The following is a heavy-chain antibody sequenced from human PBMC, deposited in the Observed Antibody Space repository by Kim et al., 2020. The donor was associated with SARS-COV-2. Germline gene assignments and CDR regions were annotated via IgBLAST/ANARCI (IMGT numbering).Heavy chain of an antibody. D-gene: IGHD2-21*02. V-gene: IGHV3-15*01. J-gene: IGHJ6*02. Sequence: GGSLRLSCAASGFTFSNAWMSWVRQAPGKGLEWVGRIKSKTDGGTTDYAAPVKGRFTISRDDSKNTLYLQMNSLKTEDTAVYYCTTDRVVVTTYGMDVWGQGTTVTVSS. CDR1: GFTFSNAW. CDR3: TTDRVVVTTYGMDV. CDR2: IKSKTDGGTT.